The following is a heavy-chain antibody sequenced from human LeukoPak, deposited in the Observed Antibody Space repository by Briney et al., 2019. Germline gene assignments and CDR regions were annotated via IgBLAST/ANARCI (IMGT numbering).Heavy chain of an antibody. CDR3: ARDLNCTKEYWDYMDV. V-gene: IGHV1-2*02. CDR1: GYTFTGYY. Sequence: GASVKVSCKASGYTFTGYYMHWVRQAPGQGLEWMGWINPNSGGTNYAQKFQGRVTMTRDTSISTAYMELSRLRSDDTAVYYCARDLNCTKEYWDYMDVWGKGTTVTVSS. D-gene: IGHD2-8*01. CDR2: INPNSGGT. J-gene: IGHJ6*03.